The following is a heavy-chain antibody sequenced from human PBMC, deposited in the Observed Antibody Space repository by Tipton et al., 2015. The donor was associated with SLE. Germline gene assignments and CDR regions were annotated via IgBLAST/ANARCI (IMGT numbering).Heavy chain of an antibody. Sequence: QLVQSGGGVVQPGRSLRLSCAASGFTFSTYEMNWVRQAPGKGLEWVSYMSSSGSTIYYADSVKGRFTISRDNAKNSLYLQMNSLRAEDTAVYYCAREVAVQLGKEYYYYGMDVWGQGTTVTVSS. CDR2: MSSSGSTI. CDR3: AREVAVQLGKEYYYYGMDV. CDR1: GFTFSTYE. J-gene: IGHJ6*02. D-gene: IGHD6-6*01. V-gene: IGHV3-48*03.